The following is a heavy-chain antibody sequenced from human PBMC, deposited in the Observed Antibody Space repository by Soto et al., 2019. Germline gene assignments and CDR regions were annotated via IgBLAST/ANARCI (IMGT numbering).Heavy chain of an antibody. Sequence: PGGSLRLSLEASGFTFSGYSMTGVRKPTGKWLEWVSVVSGSGGSTYYADSVKGRFTISRDNSKNTLYLQMNSLRAEETAVYYCAKARVVVVMGPPVWDYWGQGTLVTVSS. CDR3: AKARVVVVMGPPVWDY. CDR2: VSGSGGST. J-gene: IGHJ4*02. CDR1: GFTFSGYS. D-gene: IGHD3-22*01. V-gene: IGHV3-23*01.